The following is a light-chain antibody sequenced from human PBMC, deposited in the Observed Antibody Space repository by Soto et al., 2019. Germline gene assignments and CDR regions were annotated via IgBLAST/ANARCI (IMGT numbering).Light chain of an antibody. J-gene: IGKJ4*01. CDR2: DAS. CDR1: QSVKNY. CDR3: QQRSKWPPVT. Sequence: EIVLTQSPATLSLSPGERATLSCRASQSVKNYLAWYQQKPGQAPRLLIYDASNRATGIPARFSGSGSGTEFTLTISSLEPEDSAVYYCQQRSKWPPVTFGGGTKVEIK. V-gene: IGKV3-11*01.